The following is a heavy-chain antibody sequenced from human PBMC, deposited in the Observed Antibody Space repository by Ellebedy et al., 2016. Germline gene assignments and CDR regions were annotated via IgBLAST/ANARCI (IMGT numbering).Heavy chain of an antibody. Sequence: SETLSLTXAVSGGSISSGGYSWSWIRQPPGKGLEWIGYIYHSGSTYYNPSLKSRVTISVDRSKNQFSLKLSSVTAADTAVYYCARGPGIAAAGPTHFDYWGQGTLVTVSS. CDR3: ARGPGIAAAGPTHFDY. D-gene: IGHD6-13*01. V-gene: IGHV4-30-2*01. J-gene: IGHJ4*02. CDR1: GGSISSGGYS. CDR2: IYHSGST.